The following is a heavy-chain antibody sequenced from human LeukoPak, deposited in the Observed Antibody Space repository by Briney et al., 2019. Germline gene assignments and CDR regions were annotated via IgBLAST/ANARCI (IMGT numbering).Heavy chain of an antibody. CDR2: IYYSGST. CDR3: AGAIGTTPLFDY. V-gene: IGHV4-39*01. D-gene: IGHD1-1*01. J-gene: IGHJ4*02. CDR1: GGSISSSSYY. Sequence: PSETLSLTCTVSGGSISSSSYYWGWIRQPPGKGLEWIGSIYYSGSTYYNPSLKSRVTISVDTSKNQFSLKLSSVTAADTAVYYCAGAIGTTPLFDYWGQGTLVTVSS.